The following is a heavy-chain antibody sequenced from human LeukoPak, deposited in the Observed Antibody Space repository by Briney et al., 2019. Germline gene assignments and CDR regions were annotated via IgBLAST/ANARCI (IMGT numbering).Heavy chain of an antibody. D-gene: IGHD3-10*01. CDR1: GFTFSSYG. Sequence: GGSLTLSCAASGFTFSSYGMSWVRQAPGKGLEWVSAISGSGGSTYYADSVKGRFTISRDNSKNTLYLQMNSLRAEDTAVYYCARRITMVRGAKDNWFDPWGQGTLVTVSS. V-gene: IGHV3-23*01. CDR3: ARRITMVRGAKDNWFDP. J-gene: IGHJ5*02. CDR2: ISGSGGST.